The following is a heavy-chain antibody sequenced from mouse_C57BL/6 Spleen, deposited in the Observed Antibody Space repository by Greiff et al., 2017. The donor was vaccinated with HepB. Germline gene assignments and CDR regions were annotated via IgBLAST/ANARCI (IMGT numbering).Heavy chain of an antibody. Sequence: QVQLQQSDAELVQPGSSVTLSCKVSGFTFTDHSIHWMLQRPEQGLEWIGYIYPRDGSTKYNEKFKGKATLTADKSSSTAYMQLNSLTSEDSAVYFCASYYSNPYWYFDVWGTGTTVTVAS. CDR1: GFTFTDHS. CDR3: ASYYSNPYWYFDV. J-gene: IGHJ1*03. D-gene: IGHD2-5*01. V-gene: IGHV1-78*01. CDR2: IYPRDGST.